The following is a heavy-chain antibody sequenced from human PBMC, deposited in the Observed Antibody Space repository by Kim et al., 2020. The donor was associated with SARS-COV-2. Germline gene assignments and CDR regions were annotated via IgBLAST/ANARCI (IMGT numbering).Heavy chain of an antibody. D-gene: IGHD4-17*01. CDR1: GFTFSTSP. J-gene: IGHJ4*02. Sequence: GGSLRLSCVASGFTFSTSPMGWVRQAPGEGLEWVSSISWDGARTYYADSVKGRVTMSSDKSKNTVYLDMNSLRVEDTAVYYCAKGVTNSGFDYWGQGAQVTVSS. CDR2: ISWDGART. CDR3: AKGVTNSGFDY. V-gene: IGHV3-23*01.